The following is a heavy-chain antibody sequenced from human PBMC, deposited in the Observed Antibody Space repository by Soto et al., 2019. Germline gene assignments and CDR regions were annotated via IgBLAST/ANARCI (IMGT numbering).Heavy chain of an antibody. Sequence: QVQLVESGGGVDQPGRSLRLSCAASGFTFSSFAMHWARQAPGKGLEWVAFISYDGRKNSYADSVKGRFTVSRDNSKNTVYLQMNSLRAEDTAVYYCARGCSSSDCYTNYYYYYGMYVWGHGTTVTVSS. CDR1: GFTFSSFA. J-gene: IGHJ6*02. D-gene: IGHD2-2*02. CDR3: ARGCSSSDCYTNYYYYYGMYV. CDR2: ISYDGRKN. V-gene: IGHV3-30*04.